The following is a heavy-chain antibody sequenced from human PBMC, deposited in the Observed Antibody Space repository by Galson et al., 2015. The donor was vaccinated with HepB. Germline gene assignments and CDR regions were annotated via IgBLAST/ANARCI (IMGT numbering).Heavy chain of an antibody. Sequence: SLRLSCAASGFTFSDYYMSWIRQAPGKGLEWISDISSSSSYTNYTDSVKGRFTISRDNAKNSLYLQMNSLRAEDTAVYYCARIRSRFEWFSLWGQGTMVTVSS. J-gene: IGHJ3*01. CDR3: ARIRSRFEWFSL. CDR2: ISSSSSYT. V-gene: IGHV3-11*03. CDR1: GFTFSDYY. D-gene: IGHD3-9*01.